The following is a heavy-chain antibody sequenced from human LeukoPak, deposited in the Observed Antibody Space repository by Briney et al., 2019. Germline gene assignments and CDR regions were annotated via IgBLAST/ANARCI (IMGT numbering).Heavy chain of an antibody. Sequence: ASVKVSCKASGYTFTGYYMHWVRQAPGQGLEWMGWINPNSGGTNYSQKFQGRVTMTRDTSISTAYMELSRLRSDDTAVYYCARVADRPLVVVTLFDVWGQGTMVTVSS. CDR1: GYTFTGYY. V-gene: IGHV1-2*02. CDR3: ARVADRPLVVVTLFDV. J-gene: IGHJ3*01. D-gene: IGHD3-22*01. CDR2: INPNSGGT.